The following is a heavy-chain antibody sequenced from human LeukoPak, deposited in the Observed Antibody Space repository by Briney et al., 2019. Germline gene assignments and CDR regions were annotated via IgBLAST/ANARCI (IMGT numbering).Heavy chain of an antibody. V-gene: IGHV3-48*01. D-gene: IGHD6-13*01. CDR3: ARIWRSSSWYGPLDY. CDR1: GFTFTNYD. Sequence: GGPLRLSCAASGFTFTNYDMNWVRQAPGKGLEWVSYISSSSDTILYADSVKGRFTFSRDNAKNSLFLQMNSLRAEDTAVYYCARIWRSSSWYGPLDYWGQGALVTVSS. J-gene: IGHJ4*02. CDR2: ISSSSDTI.